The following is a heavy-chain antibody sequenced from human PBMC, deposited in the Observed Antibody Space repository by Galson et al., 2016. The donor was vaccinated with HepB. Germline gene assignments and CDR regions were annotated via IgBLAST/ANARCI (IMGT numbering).Heavy chain of an antibody. J-gene: IGHJ6*02. CDR2: ISYDGRNK. CDR3: AGELVDYSNSYYGMDV. Sequence: SLRLSCAGSGFTFRNYALHWVRQAPGKGLQWVAVISYDGRNKYYADSVKGRFTISRDNSKNTLYLQMSSMRPEDTAVYYCAGELVDYSNSYYGMDVWGQGTTVTVSS. V-gene: IGHV3-30*04. CDR1: GFTFRNYA. D-gene: IGHD4-11*01.